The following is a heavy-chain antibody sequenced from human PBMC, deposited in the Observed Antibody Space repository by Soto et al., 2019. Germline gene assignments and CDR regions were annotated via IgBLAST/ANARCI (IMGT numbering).Heavy chain of an antibody. V-gene: IGHV3-30*03. CDR3: ASRVPHGTYGAPYFQH. CDR1: GFTFSSHG. Sequence: QVQLVESGGGVVQPEKSLRLSCAASGFTFSSHGMHWVRQAPGKGLEWVAVISFDGTNKYYADSVKGRFTISRDNSKNTLYLQMNSLRADDTAVYYCASRVPHGTYGAPYFQHWGQGTLVTVS. D-gene: IGHD1-26*01. CDR2: ISFDGTNK. J-gene: IGHJ1*01.